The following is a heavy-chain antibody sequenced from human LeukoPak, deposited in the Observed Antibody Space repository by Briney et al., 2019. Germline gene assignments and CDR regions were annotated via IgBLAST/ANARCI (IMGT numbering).Heavy chain of an antibody. CDR3: AREGAAAPGEGPYY. CDR1: GYTFTGYY. V-gene: IGHV1-18*04. Sequence: GASVKVSCKASGYTFTGYYMHWVRQAPGQGLEWMGWISAYNGNTNYAQKLQGRVTMTTDTSTSTAYMELRSLRSDDTAVYYCAREGAAAPGEGPYYWGQGTLVTVSS. D-gene: IGHD6-13*01. J-gene: IGHJ4*02. CDR2: ISAYNGNT.